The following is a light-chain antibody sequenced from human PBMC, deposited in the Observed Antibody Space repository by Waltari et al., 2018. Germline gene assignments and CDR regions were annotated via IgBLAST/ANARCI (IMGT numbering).Light chain of an antibody. CDR2: WAS. V-gene: IGKV4-1*01. J-gene: IGKJ1*01. Sequence: DIVMTQSPDSLAVSLGATATINCKSRQSVLYKSDNKNFLAWYQQKPGQPPKLLIYWASTRESGVPDRFSGSGSGTDFTLTISRLQAEDVAVYYCQQYYSPPWTFGQGTKVEIK. CDR3: QQYYSPPWT. CDR1: QSVLYKSDNKNF.